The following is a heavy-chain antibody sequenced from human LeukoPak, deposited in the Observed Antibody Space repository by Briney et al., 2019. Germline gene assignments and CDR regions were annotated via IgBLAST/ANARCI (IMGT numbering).Heavy chain of an antibody. CDR1: GFTFNSYA. CDR2: ISYDGSIN. CDR3: AREPVTGYYGFDY. Sequence: GGSLRLSCVGSGFTFNSYAVHWVRQAPGKGLEWVAVISYDGSINFYAASVKGRFTISRDNSKNTLYLQMNSLRAEDTAVYYCAREPVTGYYGFDYWGRGTLVTVSS. V-gene: IGHV3-30*14. D-gene: IGHD3-9*01. J-gene: IGHJ4*02.